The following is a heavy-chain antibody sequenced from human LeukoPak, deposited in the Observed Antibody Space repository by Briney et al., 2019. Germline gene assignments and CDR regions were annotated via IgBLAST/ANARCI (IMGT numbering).Heavy chain of an antibody. D-gene: IGHD3-10*01. V-gene: IGHV4-30-4*08. CDR1: GGSISSGDYY. Sequence: SETLSLTCTVSGGSISSGDYYWSWIRQPPGKGLEWTGYIYYSGSTYYNPSLKSRVTISVDTSKNQFSLKLSSVTAADTAVYYCARVIGEENWFDPWGQGTLVTVSS. CDR3: ARVIGEENWFDP. J-gene: IGHJ5*02. CDR2: IYYSGST.